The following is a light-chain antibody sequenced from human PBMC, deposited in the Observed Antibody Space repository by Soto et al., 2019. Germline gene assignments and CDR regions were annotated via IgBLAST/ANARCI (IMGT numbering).Light chain of an antibody. CDR1: SSDVGGYNY. J-gene: IGLJ1*01. CDR2: DVS. CDR3: ISYTSSSTLYV. V-gene: IGLV2-14*01. Sequence: QSALTQPASVSGSPGQSITISCTGTSSDVGGYNYVSWYQQRPGKAPKLMIYDVSNRPSGVSNRFSGSKSGNTASLTISGLQAEDEADYYCISYTSSSTLYVFGTGTKLTVL.